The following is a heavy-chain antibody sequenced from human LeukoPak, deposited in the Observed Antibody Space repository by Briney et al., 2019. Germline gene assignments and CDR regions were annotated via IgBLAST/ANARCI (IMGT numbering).Heavy chain of an antibody. Sequence: PSETLSLTCTVSGGSISSYYWSWIRQPPGKGLEWIGYIYYSGSTNYNPSLKSRVTISVDTSKNQFSLKLSSVTAADTAVYYCARHRKWTYCGGDCYPYFDYWGQGTTVTVS. D-gene: IGHD2-21*02. J-gene: IGHJ4*03. CDR1: GGSISSYY. V-gene: IGHV4-59*08. CDR3: ARHRKWTYCGGDCYPYFDY. CDR2: IYYSGST.